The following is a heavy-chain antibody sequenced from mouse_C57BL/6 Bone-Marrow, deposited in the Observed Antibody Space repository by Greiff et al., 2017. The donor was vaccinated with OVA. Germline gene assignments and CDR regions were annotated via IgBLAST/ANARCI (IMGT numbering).Heavy chain of an antibody. CDR2: IYPRGGNT. CDR3: ASARMYYYGSSFFDY. CDR1: GYTFTSYG. Sequence: QVQLQQSGAELARPGASVKLSCKASGYTFTSYGISWVKQRTGQGLEWIGEIYPRGGNTYYNEKFKGKATLTADTSSSTAYMELRSLTSEDSAVYICASARMYYYGSSFFDYWGQGTTLTVSS. J-gene: IGHJ2*01. V-gene: IGHV1-81*01. D-gene: IGHD1-1*01.